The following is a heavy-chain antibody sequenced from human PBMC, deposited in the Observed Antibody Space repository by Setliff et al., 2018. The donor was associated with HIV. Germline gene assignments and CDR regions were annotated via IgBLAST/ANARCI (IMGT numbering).Heavy chain of an antibody. CDR1: GDSISSGVYY. Sequence: PSETLSLTCTVSGDSISSGVYYWSWIRQYPGKGLEWIGYVFYSGTTYYNPSLKSRLVISVDSSKNLFSLNLKSVTAADTAVYYCARSRVWADAGRYFDSWGQGTLVTVSS. CDR2: VFYSGTT. J-gene: IGHJ4*02. D-gene: IGHD7-27*01. CDR3: ARSRVWADAGRYFDS. V-gene: IGHV4-31*03.